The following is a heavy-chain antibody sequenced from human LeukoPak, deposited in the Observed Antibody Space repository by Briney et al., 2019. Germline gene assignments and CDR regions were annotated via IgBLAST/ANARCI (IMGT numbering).Heavy chain of an antibody. CDR1: GFTFSNYA. CDR2: INSGGDST. J-gene: IGHJ4*02. CDR3: AKTSGGNY. D-gene: IGHD2-15*01. V-gene: IGHV3-23*01. Sequence: GRSLRLSCAASGFTFSNYAMSWVRQAPGKGLEWVSGINSGGDSTYYADSVKGRFTISRDNTRNTLYLQMNSLRAEDTAVYYCAKTSGGNYWGQGTLVTVSS.